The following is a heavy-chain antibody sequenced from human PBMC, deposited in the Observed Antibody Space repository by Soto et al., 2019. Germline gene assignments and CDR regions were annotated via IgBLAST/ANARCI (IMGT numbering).Heavy chain of an antibody. J-gene: IGHJ4*02. Sequence: SVKVSCKASGGTFSSYAISWVRQAPGQGXEWMGGIIPIFGTANYAQKFQGRVTITADESTSTAYMELSSLRSEDTAVYYCARGPKPFPYYYGSGSNFDYWGQGALVTVSS. V-gene: IGHV1-69*13. CDR1: GGTFSSYA. D-gene: IGHD3-10*01. CDR2: IIPIFGTA. CDR3: ARGPKPFPYYYGSGSNFDY.